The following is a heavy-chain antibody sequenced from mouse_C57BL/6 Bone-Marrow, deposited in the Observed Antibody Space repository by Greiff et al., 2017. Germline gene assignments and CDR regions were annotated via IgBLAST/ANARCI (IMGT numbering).Heavy chain of an antibody. CDR2: IRNKANNPAT. Sequence: EVKLEESGGGLVQPGGSMKLSCAASGFTFSDAWMDWVRQSPEKGLEWVAEIRNKANNPATYYAESVKGRFTISRDDSKSSVYLQMNSLRAEDTGIYYCTGGYSTLGFDYWGQGTTLTVSS. D-gene: IGHD2-5*01. CDR1: GFTFSDAW. J-gene: IGHJ2*01. V-gene: IGHV6-6*01. CDR3: TGGYSTLGFDY.